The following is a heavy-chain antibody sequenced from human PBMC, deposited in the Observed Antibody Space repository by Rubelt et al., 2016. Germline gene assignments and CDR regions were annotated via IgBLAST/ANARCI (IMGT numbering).Heavy chain of an antibody. D-gene: IGHD1-26*01. Sequence: QLQLQESGPGLVKPSETLSLTCTVSGGSISSSSYYWGWIRQPPGKGLEWIGSIYYSGSTYYNPSRTGGVTISVDTSKYQCSLKLSSVTAADTAVYYCARLTYSGSYYVDYWGQGTLVTVSS. CDR1: GGSISSSSYY. CDR2: IYYSGST. V-gene: IGHV4-39*01. J-gene: IGHJ4*02. CDR3: ARLTYSGSYYVDY.